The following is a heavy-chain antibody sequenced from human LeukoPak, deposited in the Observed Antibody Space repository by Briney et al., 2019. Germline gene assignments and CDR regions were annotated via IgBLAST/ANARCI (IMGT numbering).Heavy chain of an antibody. J-gene: IGHJ4*02. CDR2: IGTAGDT. CDR1: GFSFSSYN. Sequence: PGGSLRLSCAASGFSFSSYNMHWVRQAPGKGLEWVSGIGTAGDTYYPDSVKGRFTISRENARNSLYLQMNSLRAEDTAVYYCATRGHSSSWYYFDYWGQGTLVTVSS. CDR3: ATRGHSSSWYYFDY. V-gene: IGHV3-13*01. D-gene: IGHD6-13*01.